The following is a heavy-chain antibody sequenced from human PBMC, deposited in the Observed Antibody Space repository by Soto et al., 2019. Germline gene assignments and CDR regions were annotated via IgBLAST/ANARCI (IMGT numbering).Heavy chain of an antibody. Sequence: GGPLRLSFGASGVTFSSNYLSWVRQAPGKGLEGVSATFSGGSTYYADSVKSRFNISRDNSKNTLYIQINSLRAEDTGGYYCARGGREINWGQGTQVTVSS. CDR3: ARGGREIN. V-gene: IGHV3-53*01. CDR1: GVTFSSNY. CDR2: TFSGGST. J-gene: IGHJ4*02.